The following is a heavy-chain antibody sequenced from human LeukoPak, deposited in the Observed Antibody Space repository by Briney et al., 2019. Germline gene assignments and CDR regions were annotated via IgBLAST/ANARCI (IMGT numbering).Heavy chain of an antibody. D-gene: IGHD2-15*01. J-gene: IGHJ4*02. V-gene: IGHV4-59*08. CDR2: IYYSGST. CDR3: ARHGYCSGGSCYWDY. CDR1: GGSISSFY. Sequence: SDTLSLTCSVSGGSISSFYWSWIRQPPGKGLEWIAYIYYSGSTRYNPSLKSRVAISVDTSNNQVSLKLSSVTAADTAVYYCARHGYCSGGSCYWDYWGQGTLVTVSS.